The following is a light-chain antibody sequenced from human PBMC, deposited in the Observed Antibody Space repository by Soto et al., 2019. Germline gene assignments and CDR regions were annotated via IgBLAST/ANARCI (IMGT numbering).Light chain of an antibody. Sequence: DILLTQSPATLSLSPGERVTLSCRATQRVSSSVAWYQQKSGQAPRLLIYDASVRATGIPARFSGSGSGTDFTLSISRLEPEDFAVYYCQQYGVSPTFGGGTKVEIK. J-gene: IGKJ4*01. V-gene: IGKV3-20*01. CDR2: DAS. CDR1: QRVSSS. CDR3: QQYGVSPT.